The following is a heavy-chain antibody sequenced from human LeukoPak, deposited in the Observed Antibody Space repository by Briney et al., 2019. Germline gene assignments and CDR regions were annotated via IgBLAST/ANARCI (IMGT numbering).Heavy chain of an antibody. D-gene: IGHD4-11*01. J-gene: IGHJ4*02. V-gene: IGHV4-39*01. CDR1: GGSISSNTQY. CDR3: ARHHSEEVGPYFDY. CDR2: IYSRGST. Sequence: SETLSLTCTVSGGSISSNTQYWSWIRQPPGEGPEWLGSIYSRGSTYYNPSLKRRVTISADTSKNQVSLKLSSVTAADTALYYCARHHSEEVGPYFDYWGQGILVTVSS.